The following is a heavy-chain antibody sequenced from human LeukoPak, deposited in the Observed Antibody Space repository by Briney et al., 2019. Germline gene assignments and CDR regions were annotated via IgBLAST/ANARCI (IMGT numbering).Heavy chain of an antibody. CDR2: ISYDGSNK. D-gene: IGHD3-22*01. Sequence: PGRSLRPSCAASGFTFSSYAMHWVRQAPGKGLEWVAVISYDGSNKYYADSVKGRFTISRDNSKNTLYLQMNSLRAEDTAVYYCARDAHYYDSSGYFDYWGQGTLVTVSS. CDR1: GFTFSSYA. V-gene: IGHV3-30-3*01. J-gene: IGHJ4*02. CDR3: ARDAHYYDSSGYFDY.